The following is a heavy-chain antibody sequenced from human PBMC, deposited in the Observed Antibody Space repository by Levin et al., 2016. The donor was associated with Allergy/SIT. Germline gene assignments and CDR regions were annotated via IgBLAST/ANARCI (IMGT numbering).Heavy chain of an antibody. Sequence: GESLKISCSASGFTFSSYAMHWVRQAPGKGLEYVSAINTNGFTTYYADSVKGRFTISRDNSKNTLYLQMSSLRAEDTAVYYCVNSCFEYCTSGISRPPTWGQGTTVTVSS. D-gene: IGHD2-8*01. CDR3: VNSCFEYCTSGISRPPT. CDR1: GFTFSSYA. J-gene: IGHJ6*02. V-gene: IGHV3-64D*06. CDR2: INTNGFTT.